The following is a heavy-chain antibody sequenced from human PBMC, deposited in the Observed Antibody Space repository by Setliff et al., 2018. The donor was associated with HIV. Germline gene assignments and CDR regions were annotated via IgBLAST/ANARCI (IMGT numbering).Heavy chain of an antibody. J-gene: IGHJ3*02. V-gene: IGHV1-18*01. Sequence: ASVKVSCKASGYTFTTHGINWVRQAPGQGLEWMGWSSAYNGNTNYAQKLQGRVTMTTDTSTSTAYMELRSLRSDDTAVYYCARDRAGDAFDIWGQGTMVTVSS. CDR2: SSAYNGNT. CDR1: GYTFTTHG. D-gene: IGHD3-10*01. CDR3: ARDRAGDAFDI.